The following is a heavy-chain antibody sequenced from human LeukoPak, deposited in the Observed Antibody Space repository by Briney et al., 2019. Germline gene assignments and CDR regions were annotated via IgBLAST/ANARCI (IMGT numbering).Heavy chain of an antibody. Sequence: GGSLRLSCAASGFTFSSYAMSWVRQAPEKGLEWVSAISGSGGSTYYADSVKGRFTISRDNSKSTLCLQMNSLRAEDTAVYYCAKQLGYCSDGSCYFPYWGQGTLVTVSS. V-gene: IGHV3-23*01. CDR1: GFTFSSYA. CDR2: ISGSGGST. J-gene: IGHJ4*02. D-gene: IGHD2-15*01. CDR3: AKQLGYCSDGSCYFPY.